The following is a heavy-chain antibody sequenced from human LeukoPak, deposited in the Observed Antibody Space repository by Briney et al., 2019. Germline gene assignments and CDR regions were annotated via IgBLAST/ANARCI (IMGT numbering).Heavy chain of an antibody. CDR2: INPNSGGT. CDR3: ARDHGSSHDY. Sequence: GASVKVSCRASGYTFTGYYIHWERQAPGQGLEWMGWINPNSGGTNYAQKFQGRVTMTRDTSISTAYMELSRLTSDDTAVYYCARDHGSSHDYWGQGTLVTVSS. CDR1: GYTFTGYY. J-gene: IGHJ4*02. D-gene: IGHD6-13*01. V-gene: IGHV1-2*02.